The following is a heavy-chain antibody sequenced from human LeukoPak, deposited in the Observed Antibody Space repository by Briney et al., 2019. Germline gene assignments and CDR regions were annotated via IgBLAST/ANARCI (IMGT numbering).Heavy chain of an antibody. CDR3: ARGHAYYFDRSGAGFEY. J-gene: IGHJ4*02. CDR1: GFTFSNYG. V-gene: IGHV3-33*01. Sequence: GGSLRLSCAASGFTFSNYGMHWVRQAPGKGLGWVAIMWYDGSDKYYADSVKGRFTLSRDNSKNTLYVQMNSLRAEDTAVYYCARGHAYYFDRSGAGFEYWGQGTLVTVSS. D-gene: IGHD3-22*01. CDR2: MWYDGSDK.